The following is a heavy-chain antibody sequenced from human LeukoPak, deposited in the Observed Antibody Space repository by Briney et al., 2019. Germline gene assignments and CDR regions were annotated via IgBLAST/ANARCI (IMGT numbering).Heavy chain of an antibody. Sequence: ASVKVSCKASGYTFTSYGISWVRQAPGQGLEWMGWISAYNGNTNYAQKIQGRVTMTTDTSTSTAYMELRSLRSDDTAVYYCARRGGKNYGDYVVYYYYMDVWGRGTTVTVSS. J-gene: IGHJ6*03. CDR3: ARRGGKNYGDYVVYYYYMDV. D-gene: IGHD4-17*01. CDR2: ISAYNGNT. CDR1: GYTFTSYG. V-gene: IGHV1-18*01.